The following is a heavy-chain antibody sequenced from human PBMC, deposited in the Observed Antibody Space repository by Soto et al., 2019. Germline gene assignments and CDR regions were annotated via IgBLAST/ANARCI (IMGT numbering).Heavy chain of an antibody. CDR2: ISGSGGST. V-gene: IGHV3-23*01. CDR1: GFTFSSYA. J-gene: IGHJ3*02. CDR3: AKDRGLITMIVVVISFDI. Sequence: VGSLRLSCAASGFTFSSYAMSWVRQAPGKGLEWVSAISGSGGSTYYADSVKGRFTISRDNSKNTLYLQMNSLRAEDTAVYYCAKDRGLITMIVVVISFDIWGQGTMVTVSS. D-gene: IGHD3-22*01.